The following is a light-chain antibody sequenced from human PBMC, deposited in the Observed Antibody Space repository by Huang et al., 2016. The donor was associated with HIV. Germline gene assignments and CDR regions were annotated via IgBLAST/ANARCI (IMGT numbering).Light chain of an antibody. J-gene: IGKJ1*01. V-gene: IGKV3-11*01. Sequence: EIVLTQSPATLFLSPGERATLSCRASQSVSSDLAWYQQKPGQAPSLLIYDTSSRATGHPARFSGSGAWTDVTLTISSLEPEEFAVYYCQQRSNWPPWTFGQGTKVEIK. CDR2: DTS. CDR1: QSVSSD. CDR3: QQRSNWPPWT.